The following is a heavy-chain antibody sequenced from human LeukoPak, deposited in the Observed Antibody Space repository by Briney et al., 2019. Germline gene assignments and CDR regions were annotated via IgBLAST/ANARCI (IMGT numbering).Heavy chain of an antibody. CDR3: ARSYCSGGSCYYYYYGMDV. V-gene: IGHV4-59*01. CDR2: IYYSGST. Sequence: PSETLSLTCTVSGGSISSYYWSWIRQPPGKGLEWIGYIYYSGSTNYNPSLKSRVTISVDTSKNQFSLKLSSVTAADMAVYYCARSYCSGGSCYYYYYGMDVWGQGTTVTVSS. CDR1: GGSISSYY. J-gene: IGHJ6*02. D-gene: IGHD2-15*01.